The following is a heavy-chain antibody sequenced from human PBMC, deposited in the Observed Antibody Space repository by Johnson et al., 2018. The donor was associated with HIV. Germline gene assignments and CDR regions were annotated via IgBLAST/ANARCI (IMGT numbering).Heavy chain of an antibody. J-gene: IGHJ3*02. CDR1: GFTVSSNY. V-gene: IGHV3-66*04. Sequence: VQLVESGGGLVQPGGSLRLSCAASGFTVSSNYMSWVRQAPGKGLEWVSVIYSGGSTYYADSVKGRFTISRDNSKNTLHLQMNSLRAEDTAVYYCAKRGSGWPSDAFDIWGQGTMVTVSS. D-gene: IGHD6-19*01. CDR2: IYSGGST. CDR3: AKRGSGWPSDAFDI.